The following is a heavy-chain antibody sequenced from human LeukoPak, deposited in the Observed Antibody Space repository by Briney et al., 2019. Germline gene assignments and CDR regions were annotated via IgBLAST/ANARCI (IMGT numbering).Heavy chain of an antibody. CDR2: INHSEST. Sequence: PSETLSLTCAVYGGSFSGYYWSWIRQPPGKGLEWIGEINHSESTNYNPSLKSRVTISVDTSKNQFSLKLSSVTAADTAVYYCARVDTAIGYDYWGQGTLVTVSS. CDR3: ARVDTAIGYDY. V-gene: IGHV4-34*01. D-gene: IGHD5-18*01. CDR1: GGSFSGYY. J-gene: IGHJ4*02.